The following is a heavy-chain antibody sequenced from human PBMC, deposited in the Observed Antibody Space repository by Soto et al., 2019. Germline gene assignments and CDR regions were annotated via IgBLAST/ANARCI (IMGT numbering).Heavy chain of an antibody. CDR3: ARGGRIVDTGIGYYYYHAMDV. J-gene: IGHJ6*02. CDR1: GYTFTSYY. CDR2: FNPTRDTV. V-gene: IGHV1-46*01. Sequence: QVQLVQSGAAVKKPGASVKASCKASGYTFTSYYIHWVRQAPGQGLEWLGIFNPTRDTVRYAQKLQGRVTLTRDTSTGTAYMELGSLRSEDTAGYYCARGGRIVDTGIGYYYYHAMDVWGQGSTVTVS. D-gene: IGHD5-18*01.